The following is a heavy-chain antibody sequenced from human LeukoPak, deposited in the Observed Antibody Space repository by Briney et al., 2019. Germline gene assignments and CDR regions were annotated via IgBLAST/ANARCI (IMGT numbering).Heavy chain of an antibody. CDR1: GFSFWHHA. V-gene: IGHV3-33*01. D-gene: IGHD3-10*01. CDR2: IWSDGNNK. Sequence: GGSLRLSCAASGFSFWHHAMHWVRQAPGKGLEWLSQIWSDGNNKYYADTVRGRFTISRDTSKNTLYLQMNSLRAEDTAVYYCARAPQVYYGSGRPFDYWGQGTLVTVSS. CDR3: ARAPQVYYGSGRPFDY. J-gene: IGHJ4*02.